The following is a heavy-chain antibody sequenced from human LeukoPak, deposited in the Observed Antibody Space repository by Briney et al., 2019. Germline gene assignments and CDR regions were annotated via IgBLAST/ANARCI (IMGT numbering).Heavy chain of an antibody. D-gene: IGHD3-16*01. CDR3: ARDGALDY. CDR2: INPNSGGT. J-gene: IGHJ4*02. CDR1: GYTFTGYY. Sequence: ASVTVSCKASGYTFTGYYMHWVRQAPGQGLEWMGWINPNSGGTKYAQKFQGRVTMTRDTSISTAYMELSRLSSDDTALYYCARDGALDYWGQGTLVTVSS. V-gene: IGHV1-2*02.